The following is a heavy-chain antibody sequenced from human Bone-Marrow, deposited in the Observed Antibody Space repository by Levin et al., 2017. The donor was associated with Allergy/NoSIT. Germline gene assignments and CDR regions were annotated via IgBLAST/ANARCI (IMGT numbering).Heavy chain of an antibody. Sequence: GASVKVSCKASGYTFTGYYIHWLRQAPGQGLEWMGWINPNTGGTNYARMFQGRVTMTRDTSSSTGYMEVSGLRSDDTAVYYCARANKLGTDWSGMDVWGQGTTVTVSS. V-gene: IGHV1-2*02. CDR2: INPNTGGT. D-gene: IGHD3-9*01. CDR1: GYTFTGYY. J-gene: IGHJ6*02. CDR3: ARANKLGTDWSGMDV.